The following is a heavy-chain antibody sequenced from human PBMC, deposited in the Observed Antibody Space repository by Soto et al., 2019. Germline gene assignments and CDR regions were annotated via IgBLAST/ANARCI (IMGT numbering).Heavy chain of an antibody. CDR2: IFYSGTT. V-gene: IGHV4-4*02. D-gene: IGHD4-17*01. CDR1: GVSLSSSNW. Sequence: QVQLQESGPGPVRPSGTLSLTCGVSGVSLSSSNWWSWVRQPPGKGLEWIGEIFYSGTTNHNPSLKSRLTISLDKPKNQFSLRLTSVTAADTAVYFCARRSVYGDIDFWGQGTLVTVSS. CDR3: ARRSVYGDIDF. J-gene: IGHJ4*02.